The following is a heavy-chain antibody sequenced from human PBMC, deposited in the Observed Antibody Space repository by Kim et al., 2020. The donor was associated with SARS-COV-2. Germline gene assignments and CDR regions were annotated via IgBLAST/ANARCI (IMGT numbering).Heavy chain of an antibody. J-gene: IGHJ5*02. D-gene: IGHD6-13*01. Sequence: SETLSLTCTVSGGSISSYYWSWVRQPPGKGLEWIGYIYYSGSTNYNPSLKSRVTISVDTSKNQFSLKLCSVTAADTAVYYCARGGIAAAGTWFDPWGQGTLVTVSS. CDR1: GGSISSYY. CDR2: IYYSGST. CDR3: ARGGIAAAGTWFDP. V-gene: IGHV4-59*13.